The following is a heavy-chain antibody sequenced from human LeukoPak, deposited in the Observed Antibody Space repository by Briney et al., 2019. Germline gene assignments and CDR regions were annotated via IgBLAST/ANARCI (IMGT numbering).Heavy chain of an antibody. CDR1: GFTFSSYS. J-gene: IGHJ4*02. CDR2: ISSSSSYI. Sequence: PGGSLRPSCAASGFTFSSYSMNWVRQAPGKGLEWVSSISSSSSYIYYADSVKGRFTISRDNAKNSLYLQMNSLRAEDTAVYYCARASRDRRDGIYYFDYWGQGTLVTVSS. V-gene: IGHV3-21*01. D-gene: IGHD5-24*01. CDR3: ARASRDRRDGIYYFDY.